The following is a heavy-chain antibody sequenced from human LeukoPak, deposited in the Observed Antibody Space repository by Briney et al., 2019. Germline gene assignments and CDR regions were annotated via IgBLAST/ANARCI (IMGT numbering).Heavy chain of an antibody. CDR2: IYHTGGA. J-gene: IGHJ3*02. D-gene: IGHD3-16*02. CDR3: ARWSFRLAAGYTGGAFDI. CDR1: GGSFSGYY. Sequence: SETLSLTCAVYGGSFSGYYWSWIRQHPGKGLEWIGYIYHTGGAYYNPSLKSRVTISVDTSKKQFSLRLRSVTAADTAMYYCARWSFRLAAGYTGGAFDIWGPGTMGTVSS. V-gene: IGHV4-34*09.